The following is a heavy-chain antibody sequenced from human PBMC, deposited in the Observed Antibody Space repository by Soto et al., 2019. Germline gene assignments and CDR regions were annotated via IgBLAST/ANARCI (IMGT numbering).Heavy chain of an antibody. V-gene: IGHV3-23*01. Sequence: PGGSLILSCAASGFPFRSYAMSWVRQAPGKGLEWVSAISGSGGSTYYADSVKGRFTISRDNSKNTLYLQMNSLRAEDTAAYYCAKARAQYYDFWSGYPVDYWGQGTLVTVSS. J-gene: IGHJ4*02. CDR1: GFPFRSYA. CDR3: AKARAQYYDFWSGYPVDY. D-gene: IGHD3-3*01. CDR2: ISGSGGST.